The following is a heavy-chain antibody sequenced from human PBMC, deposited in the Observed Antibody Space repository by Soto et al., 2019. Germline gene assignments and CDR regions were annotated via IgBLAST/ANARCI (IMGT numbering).Heavy chain of an antibody. CDR2: ISWDGGST. D-gene: IGHD2-2*02. V-gene: IGHV3-43D*03. CDR3: AKDIMRPKPDQLLDHYDDGMDV. CDR1: GFTFDDYA. Sequence: GGSLRLSCAASGFTFDDYAMHWVRQAPGKGLEWVSLISWDGGSTYYADSVKGRFTISRDNSKNSLDLQMNSLRAEDTAWYYGAKDIMRPKPDQLLDHYDDGMDVWGQGTTVTVSS. J-gene: IGHJ6*02.